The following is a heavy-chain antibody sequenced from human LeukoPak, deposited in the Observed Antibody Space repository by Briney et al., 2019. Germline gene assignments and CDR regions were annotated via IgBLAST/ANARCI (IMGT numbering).Heavy chain of an antibody. J-gene: IGHJ4*02. CDR3: ARDGVAGGFDY. CDR2: MNQGGSET. V-gene: IGHV3-7*01. D-gene: IGHD6-19*01. Sequence: GGSLRLACAASGFTFGRHWMSWVRQAPGKGLEWVAHMNQGGSETTNVDSVKGRFTISRDDAKNLVFLQMNSLRVEDTAMYYCARDGVAGGFDYWGQGILVTVSS. CDR1: GFTFGRHW.